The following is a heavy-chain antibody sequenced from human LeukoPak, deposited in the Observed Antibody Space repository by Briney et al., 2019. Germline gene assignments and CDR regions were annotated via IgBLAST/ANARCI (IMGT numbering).Heavy chain of an antibody. D-gene: IGHD5-24*01. CDR2: IYYSGST. V-gene: IGHV4-59*08. CDR1: GGSVSGYY. J-gene: IGHJ4*02. CDR3: ARRARWAQDFDY. Sequence: PSETLSLTCTVSGGSVSGYYWSWIRQPPGKGLEWIAYIYYSGSTSYNPSLKSRVTISVDTSKNQFSLRLSSVTAADTAVYYCARRARWAQDFDYWGQGTLVTVSS.